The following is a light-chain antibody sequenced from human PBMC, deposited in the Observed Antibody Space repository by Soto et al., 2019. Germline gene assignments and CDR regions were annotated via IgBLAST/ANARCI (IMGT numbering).Light chain of an antibody. V-gene: IGLV2-8*01. J-gene: IGLJ2*01. CDR1: SSDVGGYNY. CDR3: SSYVGSKTVL. CDR2: EVS. Sequence: QSALTQPPSASGSPGQSVTISCTGTSSDVGGYNYVSWYQHHPGKAPKLMIYEVSKRPSGVPDRFSGSKSGNTASLTVSGLQAEDEAEYYCSSYVGSKTVLFGGGTKLTVL.